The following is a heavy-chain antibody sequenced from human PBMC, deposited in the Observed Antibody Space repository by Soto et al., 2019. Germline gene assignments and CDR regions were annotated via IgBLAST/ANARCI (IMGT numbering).Heavy chain of an antibody. CDR1: GFKFDDSA. D-gene: IGHD2-15*01. Sequence: SLRLSCAASGFKFDDSAMHWVRQAPGKGLEWVSGISWDSDTIGYADSVKGRFTISRDNAKNALFLQINSLRAEDTALYYCVKDRFCTGDTCYGTSFDYWGQ. J-gene: IGHJ4*02. CDR3: VKDRFCTGDTCYGTSFDY. CDR2: ISWDSDTI. V-gene: IGHV3-9*01.